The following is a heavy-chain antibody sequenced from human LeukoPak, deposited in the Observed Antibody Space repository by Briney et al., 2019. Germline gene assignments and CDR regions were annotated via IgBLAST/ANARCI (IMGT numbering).Heavy chain of an antibody. CDR2: ISSSGSTI. CDR1: GFTFSSYE. J-gene: IGHJ4*02. Sequence: GGSLRLSCAASGFTFSSYEMNWVRQAPGKGLEWVSYISSSGSTIYYADSVKGRFTISRDNAKNSLYLQMNSLRAEDTAVYYCARPLQGSGWYDYWGQGTLVTVSS. V-gene: IGHV3-48*03. CDR3: ARPLQGSGWYDY. D-gene: IGHD6-19*01.